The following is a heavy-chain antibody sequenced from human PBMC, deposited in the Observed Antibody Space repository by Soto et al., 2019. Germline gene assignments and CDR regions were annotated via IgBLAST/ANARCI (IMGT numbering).Heavy chain of an antibody. Sequence: GGSLRLSCAASGFTLSSYAINWVRQTPGKGLEWVSAISGDGYSTYYADSVKGRFTVSRDNSKYTLYVQMNSLRAEDTAIYYCARAFRGVIIPDFDYWGQGTLVTVSS. CDR3: ARAFRGVIIPDFDY. CDR1: GFTLSSYA. V-gene: IGHV3-23*01. CDR2: ISGDGYST. D-gene: IGHD3-10*01. J-gene: IGHJ4*02.